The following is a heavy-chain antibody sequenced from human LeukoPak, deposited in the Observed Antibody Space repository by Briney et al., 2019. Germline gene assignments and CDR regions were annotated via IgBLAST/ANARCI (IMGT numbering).Heavy chain of an antibody. J-gene: IGHJ4*02. CDR2: INHSGST. V-gene: IGHV4-34*01. CDR1: GGSFSGYY. Sequence: SETLSLTCAVYGGSFSGYYWSWIRQPPGKGLEWVGEINHSGSTNYNPSLKSRVTISVDTSKNQFSLKLSSVTAADTAVYYCARDPAAMGPYFDYWGQGTLVTVSS. D-gene: IGHD5-18*01. CDR3: ARDPAAMGPYFDY.